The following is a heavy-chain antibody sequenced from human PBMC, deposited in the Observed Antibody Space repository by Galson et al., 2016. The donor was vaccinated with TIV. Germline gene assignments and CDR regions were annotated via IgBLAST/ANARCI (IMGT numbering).Heavy chain of an antibody. CDR2: IYDSGSA. V-gene: IGHV4-31*03. D-gene: IGHD3-10*01. Sequence: TLSLTCTVSGGSIGSGGYYWSWIRQHPGKGLEWIGNIYDSGSAYYNPSLKSRVVVSMETSKNEFSLRLSSVTAADTAVYFCARGIIDYSGISATYYFDYWGQGTPVTVSS. J-gene: IGHJ4*02. CDR1: GGSIGSGGYY. CDR3: ARGIIDYSGISATYYFDY.